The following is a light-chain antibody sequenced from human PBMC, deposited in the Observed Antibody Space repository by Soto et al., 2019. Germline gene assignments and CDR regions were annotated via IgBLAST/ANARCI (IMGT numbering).Light chain of an antibody. Sequence: DIQMTQAPSSLSASVGDRVTITCRARQGISTYLAWYQQKPGKVPKLLISAAYTLQSGVPPRFSGSGSGTDFTITISSLQPEDDATYYCQKYDNAPLTFGGGTKVEIK. CDR1: QGISTY. CDR2: AAY. V-gene: IGKV1-27*01. CDR3: QKYDNAPLT. J-gene: IGKJ4*02.